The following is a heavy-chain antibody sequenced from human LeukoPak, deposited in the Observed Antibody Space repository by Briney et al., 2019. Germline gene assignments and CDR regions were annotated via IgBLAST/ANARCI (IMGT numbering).Heavy chain of an antibody. J-gene: IGHJ4*02. CDR1: GFTFSSYA. Sequence: PSRSLTLSCAVSGFTFSSYAMHWVRQAPGKGLEWVAVLSYDGSNKYYADSVKGRFTISRDNSKNTLYLQMNSLRAEDTAVYYCARDSILDYWGQGTLVTVSS. CDR2: LSYDGSNK. CDR3: ARDSILDY. V-gene: IGHV3-30*01.